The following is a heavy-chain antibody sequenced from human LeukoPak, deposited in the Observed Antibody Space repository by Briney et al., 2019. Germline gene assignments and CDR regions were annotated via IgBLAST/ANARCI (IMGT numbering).Heavy chain of an antibody. J-gene: IGHJ4*02. Sequence: SETLSLTCTVSSGSITNYYWSWIRQPPGKGLEWIGFIYYSGNTNYNPSLKSRVTISVDTSKNQFSLKLSSMTAADTAVYSCARGALLWFGDRMEYYFDYWGQGTLLTVSS. V-gene: IGHV4-59*01. CDR3: ARGALLWFGDRMEYYFDY. CDR1: SGSITNYY. CDR2: IYYSGNT. D-gene: IGHD3-10*01.